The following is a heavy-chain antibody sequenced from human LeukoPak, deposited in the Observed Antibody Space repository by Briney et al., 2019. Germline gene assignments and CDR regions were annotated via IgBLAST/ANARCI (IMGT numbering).Heavy chain of an antibody. J-gene: IGHJ4*02. CDR3: AECRDGYKFDY. V-gene: IGHV4-31*03. CDR2: IYYSGST. Sequence: SQTLSLTCTVSGGSISSGGYYWSWIRQHPGKGLEWIGYIYYSGSTYYNPSLKSRVTISADTSKNQFSLKLSSVTAADTAVYYCAECRDGYKFDYWGQGTLVTVSS. CDR1: GGSISSGGYY. D-gene: IGHD5-24*01.